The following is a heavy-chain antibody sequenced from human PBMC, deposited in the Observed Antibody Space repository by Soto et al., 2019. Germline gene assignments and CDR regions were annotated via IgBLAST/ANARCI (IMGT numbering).Heavy chain of an antibody. J-gene: IGHJ4*02. Sequence: GGSLRLSCAASGFTFSSYGMHWVRQAPGKGLEWVAVISYDGSNKYYADSVKGRFTISRDNSKNTLYLQMNSLRAEDTAVYYCAKDMHYDSSGYYYGNFDYWGQGTLVTVSS. CDR1: GFTFSSYG. V-gene: IGHV3-30*18. CDR3: AKDMHYDSSGYYYGNFDY. D-gene: IGHD3-22*01. CDR2: ISYDGSNK.